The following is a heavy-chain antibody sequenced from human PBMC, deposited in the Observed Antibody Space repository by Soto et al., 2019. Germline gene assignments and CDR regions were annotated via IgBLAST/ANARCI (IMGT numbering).Heavy chain of an antibody. CDR1: GFTFTSYW. CDR3: ARGGFHHGFDI. V-gene: IGHV3-74*01. Sequence: GGSLRLSCAASGFTFTSYWIHWVRQAPEKGLVWVSRVNNDGGNSIYADSAKGRFITSRDNAKNTVYLQMNTLSAEDTAVYYCARGGFHHGFDIWGQGTMVTVSS. CDR2: VNNDGGNS. J-gene: IGHJ3*02.